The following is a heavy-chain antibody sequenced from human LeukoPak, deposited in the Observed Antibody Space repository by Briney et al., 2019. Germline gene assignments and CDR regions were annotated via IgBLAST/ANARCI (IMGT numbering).Heavy chain of an antibody. CDR3: ATRPAETTWFGVFDY. CDR1: GASMHNHY. Sequence: SETLSLTCSVSGASMHNHYWSWIWQPPGKALEWIGYVSDSETTNYNPSLKSRVSMSVDTSKNEFSLRLSSVTAADTALYYCATRPAETTWFGVFDYWSRGTLVTVSS. D-gene: IGHD3-10*01. CDR2: VSDSETT. V-gene: IGHV4-59*11. J-gene: IGHJ4*02.